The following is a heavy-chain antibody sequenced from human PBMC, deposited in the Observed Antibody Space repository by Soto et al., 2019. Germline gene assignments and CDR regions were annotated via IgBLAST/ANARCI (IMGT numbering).Heavy chain of an antibody. V-gene: IGHV1-69*13. CDR3: ARDPSITIFGVVSQGWFDP. Sequence: SVKVSCKASGYTFNSYGISWVRQAPGQGLEWMGGIIPIFGTANYAQKFQGRVTITADESTSTAYMELSSLRSEDTAVYYCARDPSITIFGVVSQGWFDPWGQGXLVTVYS. J-gene: IGHJ5*02. CDR1: GYTFNSYG. D-gene: IGHD3-3*01. CDR2: IIPIFGTA.